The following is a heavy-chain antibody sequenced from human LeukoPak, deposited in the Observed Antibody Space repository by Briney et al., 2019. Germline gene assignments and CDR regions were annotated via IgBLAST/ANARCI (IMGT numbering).Heavy chain of an antibody. CDR1: GGSISSGSYY. J-gene: IGHJ4*02. CDR3: ARARGSSWILAGYYFDY. CDR2: IYTSGST. D-gene: IGHD6-13*01. V-gene: IGHV4-61*02. Sequence: SETLSPPCTVSGGSISSGSYYWSWIRQPAGKGLEWIGRIYTSGSTNYNPSLKSRVTISVDTSKYQFSLKLSSVTAADTAVYYCARARGSSWILAGYYFDYWGQGTLVTVSS.